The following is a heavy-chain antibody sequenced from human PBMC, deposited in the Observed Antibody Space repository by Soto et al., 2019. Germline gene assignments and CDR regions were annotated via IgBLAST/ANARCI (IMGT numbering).Heavy chain of an antibody. CDR2: ISAYNGNT. CDR3: ARDQATMVRGVTDAFDI. CDR1: GYTFTSYG. Sequence: GASVKVSCKASGYTFTSYGISWVRQAPGQRIEWMGWISAYNGNTNYAQKLQGRVTMTTDTSTSTAYMELRSLRSDDTAVYYCARDQATMVRGVTDAFDIWGQGTMVTVSS. D-gene: IGHD3-10*01. J-gene: IGHJ3*02. V-gene: IGHV1-18*01.